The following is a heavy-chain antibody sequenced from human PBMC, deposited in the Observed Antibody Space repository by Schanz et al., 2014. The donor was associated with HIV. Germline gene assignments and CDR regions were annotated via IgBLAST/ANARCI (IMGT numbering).Heavy chain of an antibody. D-gene: IGHD2-2*01. Sequence: QVQLQQWGAGLLKPSETLSLTCAVYGGSFNGYYWSWVRQLPGKGLQWIGYIHHSGDTYYDASLRRRVTLSMDTSKNRFSIKMTAVTAADTAVSYCARSQDTSWFFWGQGILVTVPS. CDR3: ARSQDTSWFF. V-gene: IGHV4-34*01. J-gene: IGHJ4*02. CDR1: GGSFNGYY. CDR2: IHHSGDT.